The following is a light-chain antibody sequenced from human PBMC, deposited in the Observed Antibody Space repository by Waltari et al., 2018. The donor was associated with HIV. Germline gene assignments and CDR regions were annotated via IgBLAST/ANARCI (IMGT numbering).Light chain of an antibody. CDR1: SSNIGSNS. V-gene: IGLV1-44*01. J-gene: IGLJ2*01. CDR2: SNN. CDR3: AAWDDSLNGPV. Sequence: HSVLTQSPSASGPPGQRVIISCSGSSSNIGSNSVNWYQRLPGTAPKLLIYSNNERPSGVPDRFSGSKSGTSASLAISGLQSEDEADYHCAAWDDSLNGPVFGGGTKLTVL.